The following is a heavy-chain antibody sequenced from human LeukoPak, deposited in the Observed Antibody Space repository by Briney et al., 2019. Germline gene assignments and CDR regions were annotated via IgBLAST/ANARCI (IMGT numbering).Heavy chain of an antibody. J-gene: IGHJ5*02. Sequence: GGSLRLSCTASGFTFSTYVMSWVRQVPGEGLEWVSAISGSGGDTSYPDSVKGRFTISRDNSKNTLYLQMNSLRAEDTAVYYCAKGSDYNLYFDHWGQGALVTVSS. CDR2: ISGSGGDT. V-gene: IGHV3-23*01. CDR1: GFTFSTYV. CDR3: AKGSDYNLYFDH. D-gene: IGHD1-26*01.